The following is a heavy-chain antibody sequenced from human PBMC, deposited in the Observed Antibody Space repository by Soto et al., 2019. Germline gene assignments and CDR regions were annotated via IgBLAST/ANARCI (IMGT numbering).Heavy chain of an antibody. CDR3: ARERQWRNWFDP. V-gene: IGHV4-31*03. CDR2: IYYSGST. CDR1: GGSISSGGYY. Sequence: QVQLQESGPGLVKPSQTLSLTCTVSGGSISSGGYYWSWIRQHPGKGLEWIGYIYYSGSTYYNPSLKSRXXIXVXTSKNQFSLKLSSVTAADTAVYYCARERQWRNWFDPWGQGTLVTVSS. D-gene: IGHD6-19*01. J-gene: IGHJ5*02.